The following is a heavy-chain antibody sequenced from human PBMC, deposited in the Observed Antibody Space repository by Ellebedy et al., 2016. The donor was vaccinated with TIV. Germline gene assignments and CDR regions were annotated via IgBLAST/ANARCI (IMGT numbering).Heavy chain of an antibody. CDR1: GGSFSGYY. J-gene: IGHJ4*02. V-gene: IGHV4-59*01. Sequence: SETLSLTXAVYGGSFSGYYWSWIRQPPGKGLEWIGYIYYSGSTNYNPSLKSRVTISVDTSKNQFSLKLSSVTAADTAVYYCAREGEGHDSSGYYRYWGQGTLVTVSS. CDR2: IYYSGST. D-gene: IGHD3-22*01. CDR3: AREGEGHDSSGYYRY.